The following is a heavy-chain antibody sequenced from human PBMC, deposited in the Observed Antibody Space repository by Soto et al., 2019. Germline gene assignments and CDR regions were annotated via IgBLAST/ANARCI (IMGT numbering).Heavy chain of an antibody. D-gene: IGHD2-21*02. CDR2: LHPSGGGS. V-gene: IGHV1-46*03. Sequence: QTPGQCLEWIGILHPSGGGSTYAQKFLGRVTMTRDTSTSTVFMELSSLRSADTAVYYCARVGPLALVTASFDYWDQGTLVTVSS. J-gene: IGHJ4*02. CDR3: ARVGPLALVTASFDY.